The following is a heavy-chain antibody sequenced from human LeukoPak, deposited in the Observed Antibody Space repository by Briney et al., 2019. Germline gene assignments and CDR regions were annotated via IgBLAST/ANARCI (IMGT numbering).Heavy chain of an antibody. CDR2: ITSSGTNI. Sequence: GGSLRLSCAASEFTFRDYYRSGIGRPQGRGLRGVPNITSSGTNIYYADSVKGRFTISRDNAKNSLYLQMNSLRAEDTAMYYCVRDSQTVYYYQPPDYWGQGTLVTVSA. CDR1: EFTFRDYY. CDR3: VRDSQTVYYYQPPDY. D-gene: IGHD3-10*01. V-gene: IGHV3-11*01. J-gene: IGHJ4*02.